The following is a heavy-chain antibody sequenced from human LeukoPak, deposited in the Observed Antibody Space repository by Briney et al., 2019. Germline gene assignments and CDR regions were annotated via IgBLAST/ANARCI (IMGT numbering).Heavy chain of an antibody. V-gene: IGHV3-23*01. J-gene: IGHJ3*02. D-gene: IGHD2-2*01. CDR2: ISGSGGST. CDR3: AKDDRYCSSTSCSLGAFDI. CDR1: GFTFSSYA. Sequence: GGSLRLSCAASGFTFSSYAMSWVRQAPGKGLEWVSAISGSGGSTYYADSVKGRFTISRDNSKNTLYLQTNSLRAEDTAVYYCAKDDRYCSSTSCSLGAFDIWGQGTMVTVSS.